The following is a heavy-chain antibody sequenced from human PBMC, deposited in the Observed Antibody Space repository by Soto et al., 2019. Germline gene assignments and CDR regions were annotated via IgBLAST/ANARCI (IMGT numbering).Heavy chain of an antibody. J-gene: IGHJ6*02. D-gene: IGHD3-10*01. V-gene: IGHV4-34*01. CDR3: ARGGITMAWNYYYYGMDV. CDR1: GASVSGQY. CDR2: IIPTGST. Sequence: SETLSLTCAVSGASVSGQYWSWVRQPPGKGLEWVGEIIPTGSTTYNPSLKSRLSFSLDTSNNHFSLNLSSVSVADTAVYYCARGGITMAWNYYYYGMDVWGQGTTVPVSS.